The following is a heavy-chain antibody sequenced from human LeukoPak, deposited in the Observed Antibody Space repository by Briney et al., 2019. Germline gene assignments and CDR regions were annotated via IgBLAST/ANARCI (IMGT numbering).Heavy chain of an antibody. D-gene: IGHD5-24*01. CDR1: GFTFSTYG. CDR2: AHYGGRNK. J-gene: IGHJ4*02. V-gene: IGHV3-30*02. Sequence: GGSLRLSCAASGFTFSTYGMHWVRQAPGKGLEWVAFAHYGGRNKYYADSVEGRFSISRDNSKNTLSLQMNSLKPEDTAIYYCAKDRGRDGYKAFDCWGQGTLVTVSS. CDR3: AKDRGRDGYKAFDC.